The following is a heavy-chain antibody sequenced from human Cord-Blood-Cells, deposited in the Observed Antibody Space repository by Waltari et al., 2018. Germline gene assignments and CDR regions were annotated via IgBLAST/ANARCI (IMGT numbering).Heavy chain of an antibody. D-gene: IGHD7-27*01. CDR3: AARERLTADAFDI. Sequence: EVQLVETGGGLIQPGGSLRLSCAASGFTVSSNYMSWVRQAPGKGLEWVSVIYSGGSTYYADSVKGRFTISRDNSKNTLYLQMNSLRAEDTAVYYCAARERLTADAFDIWGQGTMVTVSS. CDR1: GFTVSSNY. J-gene: IGHJ3*02. CDR2: IYSGGST. V-gene: IGHV3-53*02.